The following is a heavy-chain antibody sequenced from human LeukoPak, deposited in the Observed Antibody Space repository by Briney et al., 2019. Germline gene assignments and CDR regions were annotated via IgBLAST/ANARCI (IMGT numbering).Heavy chain of an antibody. CDR1: GFTFSSYS. J-gene: IGHJ6*03. Sequence: GGSLRLSCAASGFTFSSYSMNWVRQAPGKGLEWVSSISSSSSYIYYADSVKGRFTIPRDNAKNSLYLQMNSLRAEDTALYYCARAPGVRYYYYMDVWGKGTTVTVSS. CDR2: ISSSSSYI. CDR3: ARAPGVRYYYYMDV. V-gene: IGHV3-21*04. D-gene: IGHD2-8*01.